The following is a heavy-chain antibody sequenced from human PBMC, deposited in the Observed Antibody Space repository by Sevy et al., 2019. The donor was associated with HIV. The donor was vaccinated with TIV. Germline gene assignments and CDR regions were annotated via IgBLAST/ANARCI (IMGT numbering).Heavy chain of an antibody. V-gene: IGHV3-33*01. Sequence: GGSLRLSCAASGFTPSTYGMHWVRQAPGKGLEWVADIGYDGSNKYYADSVKGRFTISRDNSKNTLFLQMDSLRADDTAVYYCARDPRMYGDYLLAYFDYWGQGTLVTVSS. CDR1: GFTPSTYG. D-gene: IGHD2-8*01. J-gene: IGHJ4*02. CDR3: ARDPRMYGDYLLAYFDY. CDR2: IGYDGSNK.